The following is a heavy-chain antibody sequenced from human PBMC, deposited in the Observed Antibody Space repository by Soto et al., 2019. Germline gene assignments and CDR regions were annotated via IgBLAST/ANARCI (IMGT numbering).Heavy chain of an antibody. V-gene: IGHV1-8*01. CDR1: GSTFTSYD. J-gene: IGHJ6*02. CDR2: MNPNSANT. D-gene: IGHD6-13*01. Sequence: ASVKVYFKASGSTFTSYDINWVRQATGQGLEWMGWMNPNSANTGYAQKFQGRVTLTRNTSISTAYMELSSLRSEDTAVYYCARGLLSAAGYYYYGMDVWGQGNTVTVSS. CDR3: ARGLLSAAGYYYYGMDV.